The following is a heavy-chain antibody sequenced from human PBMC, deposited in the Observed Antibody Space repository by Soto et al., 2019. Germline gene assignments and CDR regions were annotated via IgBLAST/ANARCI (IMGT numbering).Heavy chain of an antibody. V-gene: IGHV2-5*01. J-gene: IGHJ5*02. CDR2: IYWNESK. CDR1: GFSLSTGGVG. Sequence: QITLKESGPPLVKPTQTLTLTCTFTGFSLSTGGVGVGWIRQTPGKALEWLALIYWNESKLYNPSLRSRLTITKDTSKHQVVLTMTNMDPVDSGTYYCAHRVDGDRGWFDPWGQGTLVTVSS. D-gene: IGHD3-22*01. CDR3: AHRVDGDRGWFDP.